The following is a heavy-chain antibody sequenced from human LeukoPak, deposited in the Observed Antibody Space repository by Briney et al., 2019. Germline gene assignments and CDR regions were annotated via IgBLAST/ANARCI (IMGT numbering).Heavy chain of an antibody. CDR2: ISDSGTST. Sequence: GGSLRLSCAASGFTFGTYDMSWVRQAPGKGLEWVSGISDSGTSTYYAGSVKGRFTLSRDDSRNTVYLQMNNLRVEDTAIYYCARANWVSNADAVWWGQGTQVTVSS. D-gene: IGHD1-1*01. CDR3: ARANWVSNADAVW. J-gene: IGHJ4*02. V-gene: IGHV3-23*01. CDR1: GFTFGTYD.